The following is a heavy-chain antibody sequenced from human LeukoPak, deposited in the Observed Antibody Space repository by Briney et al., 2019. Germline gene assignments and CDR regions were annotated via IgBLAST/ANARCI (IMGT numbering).Heavy chain of an antibody. Sequence: ASVKVSCTASGYTFTSYYIHWVRQAPGQGLEWMGIINPTGGGTNFAQKFQGRVTMTRDTSTSTVYMDLSSLRSEDTAVYYCARTLTGRYFDYWGQGTLVTVSS. CDR3: ARTLTGRYFDY. J-gene: IGHJ4*02. V-gene: IGHV1-46*01. CDR2: INPTGGGT. D-gene: IGHD3-9*01. CDR1: GYTFTSYY.